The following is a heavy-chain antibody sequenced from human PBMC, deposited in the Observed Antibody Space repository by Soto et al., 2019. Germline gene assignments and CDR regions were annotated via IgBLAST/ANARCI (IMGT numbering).Heavy chain of an antibody. CDR3: AKDVHYDSSGGLDY. CDR1: GFTFDNFA. CDR2: ISGGGGGK. J-gene: IGHJ4*02. Sequence: EVRLLESGGGLEQPGGSLRLSCITSGFTFDNFAMSWVRQAPGRGLEWVSAISGGGGGKYYADSVKGRFIIARYNSKNTVYLEVNGLRTEDTAVYYCAKDVHYDSSGGLDYWGQGTLVTVSS. V-gene: IGHV3-23*01. D-gene: IGHD3-22*01.